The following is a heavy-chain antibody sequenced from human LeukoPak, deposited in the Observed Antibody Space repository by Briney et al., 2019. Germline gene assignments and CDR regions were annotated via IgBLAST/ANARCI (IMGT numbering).Heavy chain of an antibody. J-gene: IGHJ4*02. CDR2: IYSGGST. V-gene: IGHV3-66*01. CDR1: GFTVSSNY. Sequence: GGSLRLSCAASGFTVSSNYMSWVRQAPGKGLEWVSVIYSGGSTYYAVSVKGRFTISRDNAKDSLYLQMNSLRAEDTALYYCTRGAGSGFSYWGQGTLVTVSS. D-gene: IGHD3-10*01. CDR3: TRGAGSGFSY.